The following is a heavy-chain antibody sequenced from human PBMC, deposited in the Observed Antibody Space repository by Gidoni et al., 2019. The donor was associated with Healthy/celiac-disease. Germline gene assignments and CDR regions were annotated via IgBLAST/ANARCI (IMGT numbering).Heavy chain of an antibody. J-gene: IGHJ4*02. Sequence: EVQLVESGGGLVQPGRSLRLSCAASGFTFDDYAMHWVRQAPGKGLEWVSGISWNSGSIGYADSVKGRFTISRDNAKNSLYLQMNSLRAEDTALYYCAKGVAAAGDVGFGDYWGQGTLVTVSS. CDR1: GFTFDDYA. CDR3: AKGVAAAGDVGFGDY. CDR2: ISWNSGSI. V-gene: IGHV3-9*01. D-gene: IGHD6-13*01.